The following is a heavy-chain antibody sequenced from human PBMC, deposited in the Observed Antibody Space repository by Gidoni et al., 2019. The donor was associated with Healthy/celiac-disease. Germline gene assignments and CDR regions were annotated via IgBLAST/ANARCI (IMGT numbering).Heavy chain of an antibody. V-gene: IGHV4-61*02. Sequence: QVQLQESGPGLVKPSQTLSLTCTVSGGSISSGSYYWSWIRQPAGKGLEWIGRIYTSGSTNYNPSLKSRVTISVDTSKNQFSLKLNSVTAADTAVYYCARVGIAAADNWFDPWGQGTLVTVSS. D-gene: IGHD6-13*01. J-gene: IGHJ5*02. CDR1: GGSISSGSYY. CDR3: ARVGIAAADNWFDP. CDR2: IYTSGST.